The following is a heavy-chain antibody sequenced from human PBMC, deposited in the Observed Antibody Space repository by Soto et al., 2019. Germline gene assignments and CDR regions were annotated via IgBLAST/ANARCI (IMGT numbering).Heavy chain of an antibody. J-gene: IGHJ4*02. CDR2: IYPGDSDT. CDR1: GYSFTTYW. D-gene: IGHD6-13*01. V-gene: IGHV5-51*01. Sequence: PGESLKISCKGSGYSFTTYWIGWVRQMPGKGLEWMGIIYPGDSDTRYSLSFQGQVTISADKSISTAYLQWSSLKASDTAMYYCGAAAAGYTRNFDYWGQGTLVTVSS. CDR3: GAAAAGYTRNFDY.